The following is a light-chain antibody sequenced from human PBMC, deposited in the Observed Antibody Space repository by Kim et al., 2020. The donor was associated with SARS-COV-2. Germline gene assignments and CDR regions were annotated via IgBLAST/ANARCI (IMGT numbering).Light chain of an antibody. CDR2: QDR. CDR3: QAWDNRTYV. Sequence: SYELTQPPSVTVSPGQTASITCSGDKLGDKYASWYQQRPGQSPVLVIYQDRKRPSDIPERFSGSNSGNTATLTISGTQATDEADYYCQAWDNRTYVFGTGTKVTVL. J-gene: IGLJ1*01. CDR1: KLGDKY. V-gene: IGLV3-1*01.